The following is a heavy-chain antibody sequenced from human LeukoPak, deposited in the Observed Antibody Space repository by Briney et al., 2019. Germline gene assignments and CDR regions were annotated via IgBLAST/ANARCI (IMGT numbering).Heavy chain of an antibody. J-gene: IGHJ2*01. CDR3: ARAGGPSGGNSGWYFDL. D-gene: IGHD4-23*01. CDR2: ISYDGTNK. V-gene: IGHV3-30*04. CDR1: RFPFSNYP. Sequence: GRSLILSCAASRFPFSNYPMHWVRQAPGKGLEWVTVISYDGTNKYYTDSVKGRFTISRDNSKNRLYLQMNSLRTEDTAVYYCARAGGPSGGNSGWYFDLWGQGTLVTVSS.